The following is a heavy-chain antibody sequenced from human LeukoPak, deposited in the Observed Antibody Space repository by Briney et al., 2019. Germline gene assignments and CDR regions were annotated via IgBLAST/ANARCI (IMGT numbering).Heavy chain of an antibody. CDR3: ARCRDRQLVFDY. CDR2: IIPIFGTA. V-gene: IGHV1-69*05. J-gene: IGHJ4*02. Sequence: EASVKVSCKASGGTFSSYAISWVRQAPGQGLEWMGGIIPIFGTANYAQKFQGRVTITTDESTSTAYMELSSLRSEDTAVYYCARCRDRQLVFDYWGQGTLVTVSS. CDR1: GGTFSSYA. D-gene: IGHD6-6*01.